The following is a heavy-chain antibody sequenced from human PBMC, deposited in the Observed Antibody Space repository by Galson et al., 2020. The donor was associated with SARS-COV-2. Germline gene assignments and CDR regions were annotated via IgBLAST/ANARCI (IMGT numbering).Heavy chain of an antibody. CDR3: ARDRHIAAAGTDGMDV. V-gene: IGHV3-48*03. CDR1: GFTFSNFD. J-gene: IGHJ6*02. Sequence: GESLKISCTASGFTFSNFDMNWVRQAPGKGLEWVSHISSSGSTIYYAASVKGRFTVSRDNAKNSLFLQMNSLRAEDTAIYSCARDRHIAAAGTDGMDVWGQGTTVTVSS. D-gene: IGHD6-13*01. CDR2: ISSSGSTI.